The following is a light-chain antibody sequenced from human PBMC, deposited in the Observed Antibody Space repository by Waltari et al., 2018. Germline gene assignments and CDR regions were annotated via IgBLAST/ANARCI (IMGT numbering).Light chain of an antibody. CDR1: QRISNF. CDR2: AAS. CDR3: QQSSSAPYT. V-gene: IGKV1-39*01. J-gene: IGKJ2*01. Sequence: IQMTQSPSSLSASIVARVPIPCRASQRISNFLNWYQQKPGKAPKLLVYAASSLQIGVPSRFSGGGSGTDVSLTINSLQPEDFATYYCQQSSSAPYTFGQGTKLEI.